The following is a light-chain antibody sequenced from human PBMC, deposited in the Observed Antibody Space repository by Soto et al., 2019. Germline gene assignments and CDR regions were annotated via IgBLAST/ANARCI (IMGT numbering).Light chain of an antibody. V-gene: IGLV3-1*01. CDR3: QAWDSSTVV. Sequence: SYELTQPPSVSVSPGQTASITCSGDKLGDKYACWYQQKPGQSPVLVIYQDNKRPSGIPERFSGSKSGNTATLTISGTQATDVADLYCQAWDSSTVVFGGGTKLTVL. CDR1: KLGDKY. J-gene: IGLJ2*01. CDR2: QDN.